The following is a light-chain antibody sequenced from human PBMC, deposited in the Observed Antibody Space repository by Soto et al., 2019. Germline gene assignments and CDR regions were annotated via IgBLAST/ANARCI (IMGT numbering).Light chain of an antibody. Sequence: LVMNQTPLSLSVTPGQPASMSCKSSQSLLHSDGRTYLYWYLQKPGHPPRPLIYEVSNRCSGVSDRFSGIGSGTDFTRRVSRGEAVDVGVDYCKQTRQLPLYTVGQGTKLDIK. CDR1: QSLLHSDGRTY. J-gene: IGKJ2*01. CDR2: EVS. V-gene: IGKV2D-29*01. CDR3: KQTRQLPLYT.